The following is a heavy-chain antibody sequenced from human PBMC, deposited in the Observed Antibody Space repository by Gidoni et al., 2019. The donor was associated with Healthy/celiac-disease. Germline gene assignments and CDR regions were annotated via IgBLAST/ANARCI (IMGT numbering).Heavy chain of an antibody. V-gene: IGHV1-69*01. CDR2: IIPIFGTA. J-gene: IGHJ5*02. Sequence: QVQLVQSGAEVKKPGSSVKVSCKASGGTFSSYAISWVRQAPGQGLEWMGGIIPIFGTANYAQKFQGRVTITADESTSTAYMELSSLRSEDTAVYYCASGTGVVPAAKENWFDPWGQGTLVTVSS. D-gene: IGHD2-2*01. CDR3: ASGTGVVPAAKENWFDP. CDR1: GGTFSSYA.